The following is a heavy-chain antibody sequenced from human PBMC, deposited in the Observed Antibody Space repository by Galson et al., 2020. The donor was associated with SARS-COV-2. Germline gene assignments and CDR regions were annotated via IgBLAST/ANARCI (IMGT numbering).Heavy chain of an antibody. CDR2: IYHSGST. J-gene: IGHJ4*02. CDR3: ARQEYSSSAGNY. D-gene: IGHD6-6*01. V-gene: IGHV4-38-2*01. Sequence: IRQPPGKGLEWIGSIYHSGSTYYNPTLKSRVTISVDTSKNQFSLKLSSVTAADTAVYYCARQEYSSSAGNYWGQGTLVTVSS.